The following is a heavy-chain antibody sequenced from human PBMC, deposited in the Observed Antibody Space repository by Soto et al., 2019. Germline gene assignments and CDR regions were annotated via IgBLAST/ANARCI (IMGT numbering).Heavy chain of an antibody. J-gene: IGHJ6*03. V-gene: IGHV4-34*01. Sequence: SETLSLTCAVYGGSFSGYYWSWVRQPPGKGLEWIGEINHSGSTNYNPSLKSRVTISVDTSKNQFSLKLSSVTAADTAVYYCARVIGDYPLLPNYYYYKDVWGKGTTVTVSS. D-gene: IGHD4-17*01. CDR2: INHSGST. CDR3: ARVIGDYPLLPNYYYYKDV. CDR1: GGSFSGYY.